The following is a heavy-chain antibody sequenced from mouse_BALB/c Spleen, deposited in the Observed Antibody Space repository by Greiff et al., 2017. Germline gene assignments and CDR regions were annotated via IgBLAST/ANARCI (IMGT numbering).Heavy chain of an antibody. J-gene: IGHJ4*01. V-gene: IGHV7-3*02. CDR3: ARDYYGSSSRYYYAMDY. CDR2: IRNKANGYTT. Sequence: EVKLEESGGGLVQPGGSLRLSCATSGFTFTDYYMSWVRQPPGKALEWLGFIRNKANGYTTEYSASVKGRFTISRDNSQSILYLQMNTLRAEDSATYYCARDYYGSSSRYYYAMDYWGQGTSVTVSS. CDR1: GFTFTDYY. D-gene: IGHD1-1*01.